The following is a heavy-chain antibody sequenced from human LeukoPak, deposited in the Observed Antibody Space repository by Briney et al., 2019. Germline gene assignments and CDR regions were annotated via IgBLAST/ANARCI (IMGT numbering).Heavy chain of an antibody. J-gene: IGHJ4*02. Sequence: GGSLRLSCAASGFTFSSYEMNWVRQAPGKGLEWVSYISSSGSTIYYADSVKGRFTISRDNAKNSLYLQMNSPRAEDTAVYYCARVGRYSGSQDYWGQGTLVTVSS. D-gene: IGHD1-26*01. CDR3: ARVGRYSGSQDY. CDR2: ISSSGSTI. V-gene: IGHV3-48*03. CDR1: GFTFSSYE.